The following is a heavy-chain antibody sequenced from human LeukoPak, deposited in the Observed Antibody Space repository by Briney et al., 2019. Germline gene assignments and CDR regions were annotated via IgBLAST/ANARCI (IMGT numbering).Heavy chain of an antibody. V-gene: IGHV1-69*05. CDR1: GGTFSSYA. D-gene: IGHD2/OR15-2a*01. CDR3: ARDKYVDAFDI. Sequence: GSSVTVSFKASGGTFSSYAISWVRQAPGQGLEWMGRIIPIFGTANYAQKFQGRVTITTDESTSTAYMDLSSLRSEDTAVYYCARDKYVDAFDIWGQGTMVTVSS. J-gene: IGHJ3*02. CDR2: IIPIFGTA.